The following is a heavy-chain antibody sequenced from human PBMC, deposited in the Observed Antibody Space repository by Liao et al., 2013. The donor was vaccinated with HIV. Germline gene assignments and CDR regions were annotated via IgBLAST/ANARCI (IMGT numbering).Heavy chain of an antibody. D-gene: IGHD3-3*01. V-gene: IGHV4-61*02. CDR1: GDSISSRSYY. CDR3: ATDFWSGYYPLDY. CDR2: IYISGDT. Sequence: QVQLQESGPGLVKPSQTLSLTCTVSGDSISSRSYYWSWIRQSAGKGLEWIGRIYISGDTSYNPSLKSRVTISVDTSKNQFSLRLTSVTAADTAVYYCATDFWSGYYPLDYWAREPWSPSPQ. J-gene: IGHJ4*02.